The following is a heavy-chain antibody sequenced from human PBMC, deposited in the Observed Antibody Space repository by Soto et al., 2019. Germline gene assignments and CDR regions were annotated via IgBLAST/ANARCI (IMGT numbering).Heavy chain of an antibody. D-gene: IGHD3-10*01. Sequence: SETLSLTCTVSGGSISSGGYYWSWIRQHPGKGLEWIGYIYYSGSTYYNPSLKSRVTISVDTSKNQFSLKLSSVTAADTAVYYCARDSTRDYSGSGSSRYFHYGGQATLVTLSS. J-gene: IGHJ4*02. V-gene: IGHV4-31*03. CDR1: GGSISSGGYY. CDR2: IYYSGST. CDR3: ARDSTRDYSGSGSSRYFHY.